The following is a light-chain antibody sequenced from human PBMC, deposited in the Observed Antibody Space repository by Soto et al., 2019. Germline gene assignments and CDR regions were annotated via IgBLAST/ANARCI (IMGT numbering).Light chain of an antibody. CDR3: QQYYNSVLT. V-gene: IGKV1-39*01. CDR1: QSISNF. CDR2: AAS. Sequence: DIQMTQSPSSLSASLGDRVTITCRASQSISNFLNWVQHKPGNAPKVLISAASTLQSGVPPRFSGSESGTDLTLTISSLQPEDSASYYCQQYYNSVLTFGVGTKVEIK. J-gene: IGKJ4*01.